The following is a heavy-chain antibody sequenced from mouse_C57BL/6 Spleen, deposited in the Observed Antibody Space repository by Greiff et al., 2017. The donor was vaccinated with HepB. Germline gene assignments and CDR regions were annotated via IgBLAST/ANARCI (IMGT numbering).Heavy chain of an antibody. Sequence: EVQGVESGGGLVKPGGSLKLSCAASGFTFSSYAMSWVRQTPEKRLEWVATISDGGSYTYYPDNVKGRFTISRDNAKNNLYLQMSHLKSEDTAMYYCARDHGSSYPFDYWGQGTTLTVSS. V-gene: IGHV5-4*01. D-gene: IGHD1-1*01. CDR1: GFTFSSYA. CDR3: ARDHGSSYPFDY. J-gene: IGHJ2*01. CDR2: ISDGGSYT.